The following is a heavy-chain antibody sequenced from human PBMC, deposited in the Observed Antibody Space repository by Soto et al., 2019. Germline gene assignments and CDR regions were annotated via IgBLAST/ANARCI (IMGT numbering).Heavy chain of an antibody. CDR3: ARGRRLLWFGSP. CDR2: INHSGST. CDR1: GESFSGYY. V-gene: IGHV4-34*01. J-gene: IGHJ5*02. Sequence: QVQLQPWGAGLLTPSATLSLTCAVYGESFSGYYWSWIRQPPGKGLEWIGEINHSGSTNYNPSLKSRVTISVDTSKNQFSLKLSSVTAADTAVYYCARGRRLLWFGSPWGQGTLVTVSS. D-gene: IGHD3-10*01.